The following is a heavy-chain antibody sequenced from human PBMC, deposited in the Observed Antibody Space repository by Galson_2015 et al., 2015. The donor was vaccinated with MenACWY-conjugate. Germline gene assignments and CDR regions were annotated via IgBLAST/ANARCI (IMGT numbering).Heavy chain of an antibody. CDR3: ARFPRTPGKYPDY. CDR2: ISTRSST. Sequence: SLRLSCAASGLTFSVYYMSWVRQAPGKGLECVSYISTRSSTNYADSVQGRLTISRDNAKDSVYLQMDSLRAEDTAVYYCARFPRTPGKYPDYWVQGTPVTVSS. CDR1: GLTFSVYY. V-gene: IGHV3-11*06. J-gene: IGHJ4*02. D-gene: IGHD1-14*01.